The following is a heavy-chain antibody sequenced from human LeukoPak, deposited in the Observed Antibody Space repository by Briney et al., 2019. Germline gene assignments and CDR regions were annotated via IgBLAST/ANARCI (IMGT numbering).Heavy chain of an antibody. CDR1: GYTFTGYY. CDR3: AREDYYGSGSYYYYYYGMDV. V-gene: IGHV1-2*02. J-gene: IGHJ6*02. Sequence: ASVKVSCKASGYTFTGYYMHWVRQAPGQGLEWMGWINPNSGGTNYAQKFQGRVTMTRDTSISTAYMELSRLRSDDTAVYYCAREDYYGSGSYYYYYYGMDVWGQGTTVTVSS. D-gene: IGHD3-10*01. CDR2: INPNSGGT.